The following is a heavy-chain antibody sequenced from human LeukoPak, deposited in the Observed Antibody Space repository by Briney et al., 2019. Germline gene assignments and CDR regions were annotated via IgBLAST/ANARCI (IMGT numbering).Heavy chain of an antibody. CDR3: TTCDWWFGERDV. CDR1: GFTFSGAW. J-gene: IGHJ3*01. D-gene: IGHD3-10*01. V-gene: IGHV3-15*01. CDR2: IRSNSDGGTS. Sequence: GGSLRLSCATSGFTFSGAWMSWVRQAPGRGLEMVGRIRSNSDGGTSDYAASVKGRFTVARDDTKNTLYLQMISLKTAATAVYSCTTCDWWFGERDVWRQGTMVTVSS.